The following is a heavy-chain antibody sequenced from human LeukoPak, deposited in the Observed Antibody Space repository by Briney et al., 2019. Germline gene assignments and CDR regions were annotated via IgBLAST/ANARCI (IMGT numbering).Heavy chain of an antibody. CDR2: IHTSGST. CDR1: GGSISSYY. V-gene: IGHV4-4*07. D-gene: IGHD6-19*01. Sequence: SETLSLTCTVSGGSISSYYWNWIRQPAGKGLEWIGRIHTSGSTNYNPSLKSRVTISVDTSKNQFSLKLSSVTAADTAVYYCARARGIAVAGDAFDIWGQGTMVTVSS. J-gene: IGHJ3*02. CDR3: ARARGIAVAGDAFDI.